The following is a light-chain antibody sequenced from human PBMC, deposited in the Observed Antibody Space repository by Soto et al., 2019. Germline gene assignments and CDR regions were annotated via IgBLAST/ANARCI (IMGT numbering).Light chain of an antibody. V-gene: IGKV3-20*01. Sequence: EIVLTQSPGTLSLSPGERATLSCRASQSVGSRWLAWYQQKPGQAPRLLIYGASIRATGIPDRFSGSGSGTDFTLPISRLEPEDFAVYYCQQYDSSRTFGQGTKVEMK. CDR3: QQYDSSRT. J-gene: IGKJ1*01. CDR2: GAS. CDR1: QSVGSRW.